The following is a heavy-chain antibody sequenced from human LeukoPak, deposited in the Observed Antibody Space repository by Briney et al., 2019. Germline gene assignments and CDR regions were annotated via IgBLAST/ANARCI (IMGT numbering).Heavy chain of an antibody. D-gene: IGHD6-19*01. CDR1: GGSISSYY. V-gene: IGHV4-59*01. CDR3: ARDSPEYSSGWYAVGVFDP. Sequence: PSETLSLTCTVSGGSISSYYWSWIRQPPGKGLEWIGYIYYSGSTNYNPSLKSRVTISVDTSKNQFSLKLSSVTAADTAVYYCARDSPEYSSGWYAVGVFDPWGQGTLVTVSS. J-gene: IGHJ5*02. CDR2: IYYSGST.